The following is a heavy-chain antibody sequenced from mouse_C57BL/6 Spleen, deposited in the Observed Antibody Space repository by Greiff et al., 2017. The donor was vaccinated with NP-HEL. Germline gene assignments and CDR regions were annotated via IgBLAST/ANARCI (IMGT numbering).Heavy chain of an antibody. J-gene: IGHJ2*01. CDR2: INPNNGGT. CDR3: ARSGPGYFDY. V-gene: IGHV1-26*01. CDR1: GYTFTDYY. Sequence: VQLQQSGPELVKPGASVKISCKASGYTFTDYYMNWVKQSHGKSLEWIGDINPNNGGTSYNQKFKGKATLTVDKSSSTAYMELRSLTSEDSAVYYCARSGPGYFDYWGQGTTLTVSS.